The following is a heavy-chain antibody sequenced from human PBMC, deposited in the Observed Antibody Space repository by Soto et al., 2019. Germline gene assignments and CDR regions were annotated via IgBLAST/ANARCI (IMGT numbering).Heavy chain of an antibody. CDR3: AKDMTTALVSAFDI. V-gene: IGHV3-66*01. CDR2: IYSGGST. J-gene: IGHJ3*02. Sequence: GSLRLSCAASGFTVSSNYMSWVRQAPGKGLEWVSVIYSGGSTYYADSVKGRFTISRDNSKNTLYLQMNSLRAEDTAVYYCAKDMTTALVSAFDIWGQGTMVTVSS. D-gene: IGHD4-4*01. CDR1: GFTVSSNY.